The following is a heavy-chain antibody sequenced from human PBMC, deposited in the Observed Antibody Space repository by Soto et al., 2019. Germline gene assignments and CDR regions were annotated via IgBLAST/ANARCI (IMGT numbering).Heavy chain of an antibody. D-gene: IGHD6-6*01. Sequence: GRCQGVRCAAAGVTIGDYGMSWVRQAPGKGLEWVANINKDGSQKNYVDSVKGRFTIARDNGQNSLSLQINSLRVEDTAVYYCVREQGLAYCGQGAFVTVSS. CDR2: INKDGSQK. CDR1: GVTIGDYG. V-gene: IGHV3-7*03. J-gene: IGHJ4*02. CDR3: VREQGLAY.